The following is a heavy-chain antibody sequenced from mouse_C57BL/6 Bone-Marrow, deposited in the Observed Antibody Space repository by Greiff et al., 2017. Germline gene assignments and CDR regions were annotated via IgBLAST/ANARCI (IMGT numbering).Heavy chain of an antibody. V-gene: IGHV1-54*01. D-gene: IGHD2-1*01. CDR2: INPGSGGT. CDR1: GYAFTNYL. CDR3: ARSPYGNLDY. Sequence: VQLQQSGAELVRPGTSVKVSCKASGYAFTNYLIEWVKQRPGQGLEWIGVINPGSGGTNSNEKFKGKATLTADKSSSTAYMQLSSLTSEDSAVYFCARSPYGNLDYWGQGTTLTVSS. J-gene: IGHJ2*01.